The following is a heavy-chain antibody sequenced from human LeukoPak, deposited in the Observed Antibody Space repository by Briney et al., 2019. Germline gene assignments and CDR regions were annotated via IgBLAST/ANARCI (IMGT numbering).Heavy chain of an antibody. J-gene: IGHJ3*02. CDR1: GFTVSSNY. Sequence: GGSLRLSCAASGFTVSSNYMSWVRQAPGEGLEWVGRIKSNTDGGTTDYAAPVKGRFTISRDDSKNTLYLQMNSLKTEDTAVYYCTTNPYDRSGYHIWGQGTMVTVSS. D-gene: IGHD3-22*01. V-gene: IGHV3-15*01. CDR2: IKSNTDGGTT. CDR3: TTNPYDRSGYHI.